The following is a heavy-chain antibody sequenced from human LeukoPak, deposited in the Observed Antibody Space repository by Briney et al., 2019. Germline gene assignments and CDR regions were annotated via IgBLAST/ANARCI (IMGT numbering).Heavy chain of an antibody. Sequence: GGSLRLSCAASGFTFSSYSMNWVRQAPGKGLEWVAVISYDGSNKYYADSVKGRFTISRDNSKNTLYLQMNSLRTEDTAVYYCAKEAGFTYYYGMDVWGQGTTVTVSS. CDR3: AKEAGFTYYYGMDV. V-gene: IGHV3-30*18. CDR1: GFTFSSYS. CDR2: ISYDGSNK. J-gene: IGHJ6*02.